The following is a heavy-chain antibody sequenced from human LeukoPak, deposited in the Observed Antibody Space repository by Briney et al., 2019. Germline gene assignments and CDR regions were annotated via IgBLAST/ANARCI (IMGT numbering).Heavy chain of an antibody. CDR3: ARASSSTTSPRDQ. CDR2: IGSSSSSK. Sequence: GGSLRLSCSASGFTFSSYSMNWVRQAPGKGLEWVSCIGSSSSSKYCAESVKGRFTISRDNAKNSLFLQMNSLRAEDTAVYYCARASSSTTSPRDQWGQGTLVTVSS. D-gene: IGHD2-2*01. J-gene: IGHJ4*02. V-gene: IGHV3-21*01. CDR1: GFTFSSYS.